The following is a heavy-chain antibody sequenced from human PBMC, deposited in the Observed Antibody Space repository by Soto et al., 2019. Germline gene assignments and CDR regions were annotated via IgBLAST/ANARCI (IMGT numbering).Heavy chain of an antibody. Sequence: SETLALTCAVYGGCFSGYYWRWIRQPPGKGLEWIGEINHSGSTNYNPSLKSRVTISVDTSKNQFSLKLSSVTAADTAVYYCARALRFLEWLQPNKGNWFDPWGQGTLVTVSS. CDR2: INHSGST. J-gene: IGHJ5*02. D-gene: IGHD3-3*01. CDR1: GGCFSGYY. CDR3: ARALRFLEWLQPNKGNWFDP. V-gene: IGHV4-34*01.